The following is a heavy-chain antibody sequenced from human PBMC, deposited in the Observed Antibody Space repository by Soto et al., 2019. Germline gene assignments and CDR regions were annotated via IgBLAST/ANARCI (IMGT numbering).Heavy chain of an antibody. CDR1: GRTFSINADF. V-gene: IGHV4-39*01. Sequence: SATLSLTCTVSGRTFSINADFWYLAWIRQTPGKGLEWIGSIDNGGNTYSNPPLKSRVIISADTPKNQFSLSLNSVTSADTAVYYCGKRSLLVATTWGQGILATVS. D-gene: IGHD5-12*01. CDR2: IDNGGNT. J-gene: IGHJ4*02. CDR3: GKRSLLVATT.